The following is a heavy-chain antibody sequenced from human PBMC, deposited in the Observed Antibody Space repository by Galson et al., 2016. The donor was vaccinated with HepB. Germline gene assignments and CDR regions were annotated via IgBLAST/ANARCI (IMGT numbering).Heavy chain of an antibody. CDR2: IFHRGTT. V-gene: IGHV4-38-2*02. CDR3: GRSRAYNWNDGAVDI. D-gene: IGHD1-20*01. Sequence: SETLSLTCTVSDYSISSGHDWGWIRQPPGRGLEWIGSIFHRGTTYYNPSLESRVTISIDTSKNQFSLRLTSVTAADTAVYYCGRSRAYNWNDGAVDIWGQGTMVTVSS. J-gene: IGHJ3*02. CDR1: DYSISSGHD.